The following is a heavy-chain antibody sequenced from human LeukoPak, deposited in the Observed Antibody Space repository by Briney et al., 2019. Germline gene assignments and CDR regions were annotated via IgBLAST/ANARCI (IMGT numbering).Heavy chain of an antibody. V-gene: IGHV3-9*01. CDR1: GFTFRDYA. Sequence: QTGGSLRLSCAASGFTFRDYAMHWVRQAPGKGLEWVSGISWHSGSIAYADSVKGRFTISRDNAKNSLYLQMNSLRAEDTAVYYCARDRNPGYYYYYMDVWGKGTTVTVSS. CDR3: ARDRNPGYYYYYMDV. D-gene: IGHD2-8*02. J-gene: IGHJ6*03. CDR2: ISWHSGSI.